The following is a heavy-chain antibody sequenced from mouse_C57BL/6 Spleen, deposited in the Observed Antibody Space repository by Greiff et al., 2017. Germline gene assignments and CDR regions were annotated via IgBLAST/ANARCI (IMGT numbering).Heavy chain of an antibody. D-gene: IGHD1-1*01. CDR2: IWGGGST. Sequence: QVQLKESGPGLAAPSQSLSITCTVSGFSLTSYGVDWVRQPPGKGLEWLGVIWGGGSTNYNSALMSRLSISKDNSKGQVFLTMNSLRTDDTAMYYCAEIGSSHCYAMAYWGQGTSVTVSS. J-gene: IGHJ4*01. CDR3: AEIGSSHCYAMAY. V-gene: IGHV2-9*01. CDR1: GFSLTSYG.